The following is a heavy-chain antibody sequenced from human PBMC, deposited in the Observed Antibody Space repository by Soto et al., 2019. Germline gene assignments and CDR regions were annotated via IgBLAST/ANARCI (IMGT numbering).Heavy chain of an antibody. D-gene: IGHD6-13*01. CDR3: AKDGRGPYSSSWYDWFDP. V-gene: IGHV3-7*01. Sequence: GGSLRLSCAASGFTFSSYWMSWVRQAPGKGLEWVANIKQDGSEKYYVDSVKGRFTISRDNSKNTLYLQMNSLRAEDTAVYYCAKDGRGPYSSSWYDWFDPWGQGTLVTVSS. J-gene: IGHJ5*02. CDR1: GFTFSSYW. CDR2: IKQDGSEK.